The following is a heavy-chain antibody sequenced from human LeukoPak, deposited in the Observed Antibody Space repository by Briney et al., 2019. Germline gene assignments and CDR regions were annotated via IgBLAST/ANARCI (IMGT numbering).Heavy chain of an antibody. CDR1: GYTFTSYD. J-gene: IGHJ3*02. D-gene: IGHD2-15*01. V-gene: IGHV1-8*01. CDR2: MNPNSGNA. Sequence: ASVKVSCKASGYTFTSYDINWVRQAPGQGLEWMGYMNPNSGNAGYAQKFQGRVTMTRSTSISTAYMELTSLRSEDTAVYYRVRWLASGGTLEKAFDIWGQGTMVIVSS. CDR3: VRWLASGGTLEKAFDI.